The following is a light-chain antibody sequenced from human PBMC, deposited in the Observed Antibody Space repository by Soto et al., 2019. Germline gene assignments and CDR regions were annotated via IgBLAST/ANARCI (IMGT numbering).Light chain of an antibody. CDR2: GAS. V-gene: IGKV3-20*01. CDR1: QRFSNNY. CDR3: QHYGSSVKT. Sequence: IVVSNSPGTLSLSPGERATLSCRAKQRFSNNYLAWYQQKPGQAPSLLIFGASNRAPDIPDRFSGSGSGTDFTLTISSLQPEDFAVYFCQHYGSSVKTFGQGTKVDIK. J-gene: IGKJ1*01.